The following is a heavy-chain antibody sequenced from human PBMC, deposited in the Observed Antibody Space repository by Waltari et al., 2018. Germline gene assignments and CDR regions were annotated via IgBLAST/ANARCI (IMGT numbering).Heavy chain of an antibody. D-gene: IGHD2-8*01. J-gene: IGHJ2*01. Sequence: QLQLQESGPGLVKPSETLSLTCTVPGGSMPSSSYSWGWIRQPPGKGLEWLGSIYYRGSTYYNPSLKSRVTISVDTSKNQFSLKLSSVTAADTAVYYCARHPAMTIMLWYFDLWGRGTLVTVSS. V-gene: IGHV4-39*01. CDR3: ARHPAMTIMLWYFDL. CDR2: IYYRGST. CDR1: GGSMPSSSYS.